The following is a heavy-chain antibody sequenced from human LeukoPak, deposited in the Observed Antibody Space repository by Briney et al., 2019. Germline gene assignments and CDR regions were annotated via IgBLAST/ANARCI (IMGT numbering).Heavy chain of an antibody. CDR2: INPSGGST. Sequence: ASVKVSCKASGYTFTSYYMHWVRQAPGQGLEWMGIINPSGGSTSYAQKFQGRVTMTRDTSTSTVSMELSSLRSEDTAVYYCARGPNIDIVVVPAATIYGMDVWGQGTTVTVSS. D-gene: IGHD2-2*01. V-gene: IGHV1-46*01. J-gene: IGHJ6*02. CDR3: ARGPNIDIVVVPAATIYGMDV. CDR1: GYTFTSYY.